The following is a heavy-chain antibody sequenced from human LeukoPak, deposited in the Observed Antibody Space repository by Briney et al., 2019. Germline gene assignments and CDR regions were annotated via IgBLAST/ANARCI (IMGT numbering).Heavy chain of an antibody. CDR2: ISGSGGST. J-gene: IGHJ4*02. Sequence: PGGSLRLSCAASGFTFSSYAMSWVRQAPGKGLEWVSAISGSGGSTYYADSVKGRFTISRDSSKNTLYLQMNSLRAEDTAVYYCARAGPSSSWSLYFDYWGQGTLVTVSS. CDR3: ARAGPSSSWSLYFDY. V-gene: IGHV3-23*01. D-gene: IGHD6-13*01. CDR1: GFTFSSYA.